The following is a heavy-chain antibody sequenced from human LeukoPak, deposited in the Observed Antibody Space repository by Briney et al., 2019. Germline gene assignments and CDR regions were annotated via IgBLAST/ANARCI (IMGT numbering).Heavy chain of an antibody. J-gene: IGHJ4*02. V-gene: IGHV4-4*07. Sequence: SEALSLTCAVYGGSFSGYYWSWIRQPAGKGLEWIGRIYTSGSTNYNPSLKSRVTMSVDTSKNQFSLKLSSVTAADTAVYYCARDSYYYGSGTLYFDYWGQGTLVTVSS. CDR2: IYTSGST. CDR3: ARDSYYYGSGTLYFDY. D-gene: IGHD3-10*01. CDR1: GGSFSGYY.